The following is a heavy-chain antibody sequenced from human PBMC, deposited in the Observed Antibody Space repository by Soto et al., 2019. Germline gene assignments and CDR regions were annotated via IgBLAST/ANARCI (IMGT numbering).Heavy chain of an antibody. CDR2: INHSGST. V-gene: IGHV4-34*01. J-gene: IGHJ4*02. CDR1: GGSFSGYY. D-gene: IGHD6-19*01. CDR3: ARYIAVAGNARGAFDY. Sequence: QVQLQQWGAGLLKPSETLSLTCAVYGGSFSGYYWSWIRQPPGKGLEWIGEINHSGSTNYNPSLKSRVTRTVETAKNQFSLELSAVTAADTAVYYCARYIAVAGNARGAFDYWGQGTLVTVSS.